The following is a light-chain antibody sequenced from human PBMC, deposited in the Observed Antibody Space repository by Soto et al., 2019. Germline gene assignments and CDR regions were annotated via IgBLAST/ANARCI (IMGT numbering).Light chain of an antibody. CDR1: SSNIGADYE. Sequence: QSELTQPPSVSGAPGQRVIISCTGGSSNIGADYEVHWYQQLPGTAPKLLIYGNTNRPSGVPDRFSGCKSGSSASLAITGLQAEDEAEYYCQSYDNTLKGCVFGTGTKVTVL. V-gene: IGLV1-40*01. CDR2: GNT. CDR3: QSYDNTLKGCV. J-gene: IGLJ1*01.